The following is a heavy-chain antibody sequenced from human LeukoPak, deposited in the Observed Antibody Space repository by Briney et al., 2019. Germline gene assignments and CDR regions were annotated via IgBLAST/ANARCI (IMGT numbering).Heavy chain of an antibody. Sequence: PSETLSLTCAVYGGSLNGHYWSWIRQPPGKGLEWIGESGHRGGTKFNPSLKSRVTISLDTSKNQFSLRLSSVTAADTAAYFCARENWRSKSIDFDSWGQGTLVTVSS. J-gene: IGHJ4*02. CDR2: SGHRGGT. D-gene: IGHD6-6*01. V-gene: IGHV4-34*01. CDR1: GGSLNGHY. CDR3: ARENWRSKSIDFDS.